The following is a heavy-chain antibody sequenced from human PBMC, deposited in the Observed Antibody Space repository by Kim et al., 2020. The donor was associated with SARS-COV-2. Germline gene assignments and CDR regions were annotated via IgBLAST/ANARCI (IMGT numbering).Heavy chain of an antibody. CDR2: T. CDR3: ARHGGNLFDY. V-gene: IGHV4-61*07. Sequence: TNYNPSLKRRVTISVDTSKNQFSLKLSSVTAADTAVYYCARHGGNLFDYWGQGTLVTVSS. J-gene: IGHJ4*02. D-gene: IGHD2-21*02.